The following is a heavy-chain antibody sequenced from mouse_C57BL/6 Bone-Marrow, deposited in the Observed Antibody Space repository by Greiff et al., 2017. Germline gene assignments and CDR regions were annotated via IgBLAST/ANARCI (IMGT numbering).Heavy chain of an antibody. CDR1: GYTFTSYW. D-gene: IGHD4-1*01. V-gene: IGHV1-64*01. J-gene: IGHJ4*01. Sequence: QVQLQQPGAELVKPGASVKLSCKASGYTFTSYWMHWVKQRPGQGLEWIGMIHPNSGSTNYNEKFKSKATLTVDKSSSTAYMQLSSLTSEDSAVYYCARAGHTGCYAMDYWGQGTSVTVSS. CDR3: ARAGHTGCYAMDY. CDR2: IHPNSGST.